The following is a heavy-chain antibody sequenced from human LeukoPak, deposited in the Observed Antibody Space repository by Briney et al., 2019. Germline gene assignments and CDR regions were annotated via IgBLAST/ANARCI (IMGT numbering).Heavy chain of an antibody. CDR2: VKSKSDGGTT. D-gene: IGHD1-1*01. J-gene: IGHJ4*02. CDR3: TAGTGTSDFDY. CDR1: GFTFSSYG. Sequence: PGGSLRLSCAASGFTFSSYGMHWVRQAPGKGLEWVGRVKSKSDGGTTEYAAPVKDRFSISRDDSENMVYLQMNSLNIEDTALYYCTAGTGTSDFDYWGQGTLVIVSS. V-gene: IGHV3-15*01.